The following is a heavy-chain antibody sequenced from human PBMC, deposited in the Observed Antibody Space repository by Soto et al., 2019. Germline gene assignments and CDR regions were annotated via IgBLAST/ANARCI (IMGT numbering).Heavy chain of an antibody. CDR2: IIPILGIA. V-gene: IGHV1-69*02. Sequence: SVKVPCKASGDTFSNYTITWVRQAPGQGLEWMGRIIPILGIANYAQKFQGRVTITADKSTSTAYMEMSSLRSEDTAVYYCARVVTYDGYYYYMDVWGKGTTVTVSS. CDR1: GDTFSNYT. J-gene: IGHJ6*03. CDR3: ARVVTYDGYYYYMDV. D-gene: IGHD2-8*01.